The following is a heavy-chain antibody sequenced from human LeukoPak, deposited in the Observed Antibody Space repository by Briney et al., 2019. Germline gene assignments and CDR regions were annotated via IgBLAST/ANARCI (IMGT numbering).Heavy chain of an antibody. J-gene: IGHJ4*02. V-gene: IGHV1-18*01. CDR2: ISAYNGNT. Sequence: ASVKVSWKASGYRFTSYNIIWVRQAPGQGLEWMGWISAYNGNTNYAQKVQGRVTMTTDTSTSTAYMELRSLRSDDTAVYYCAKEASIAYYFDYWGQGTLVTVSS. D-gene: IGHD2-21*01. CDR3: AKEASIAYYFDY. CDR1: GYRFTSYN.